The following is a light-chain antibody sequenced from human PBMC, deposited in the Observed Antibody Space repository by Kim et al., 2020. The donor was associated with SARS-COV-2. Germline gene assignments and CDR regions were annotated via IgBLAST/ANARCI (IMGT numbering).Light chain of an antibody. Sequence: QSALTQPASVSGSPGQSITISCTGTSGDVGGYNYVSWYQQHPDKAPKLMIYDVSLRPSGVSNRFSGSKSGNTASLTISGLQAEDEADYYCSSSTSSNTLYVFGTGTKVTVL. V-gene: IGLV2-14*03. J-gene: IGLJ1*01. CDR1: SGDVGGYNY. CDR2: DVS. CDR3: SSSTSSNTLYV.